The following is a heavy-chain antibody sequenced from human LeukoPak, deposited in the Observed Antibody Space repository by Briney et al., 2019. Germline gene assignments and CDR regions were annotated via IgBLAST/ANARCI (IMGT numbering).Heavy chain of an antibody. CDR1: GYTFTSYA. V-gene: IGHV1-18*01. J-gene: IGHJ4*02. D-gene: IGHD6-19*01. Sequence: ASVKVSCKASGYTFTSYAMNWVRQAPGQGLEWMGWINAYNGNTDYAQKLQGRVTMTTDTSTSTTYMELRSLRSDDTAVYYCARGGSGWYSEYWGQGTLVTVSS. CDR2: INAYNGNT. CDR3: ARGGSGWYSEY.